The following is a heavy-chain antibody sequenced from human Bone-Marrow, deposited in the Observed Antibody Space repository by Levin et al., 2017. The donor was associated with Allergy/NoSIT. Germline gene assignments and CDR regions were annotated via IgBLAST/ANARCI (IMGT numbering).Heavy chain of an antibody. CDR1: GFTVSSNY. CDR3: ARDVGVCSGGSCDAFDI. CDR2: IYSGGST. V-gene: IGHV3-66*01. D-gene: IGHD2-15*01. J-gene: IGHJ3*02. Sequence: PGESLKISCAASGFTVSSNYMSWVRQAPGKGLEWVSVIYSGGSTYYADSVKGRFTISRDNSKNTLYLQMNSLRAEDTAVYYCARDVGVCSGGSCDAFDIWGQGTMVTVSS.